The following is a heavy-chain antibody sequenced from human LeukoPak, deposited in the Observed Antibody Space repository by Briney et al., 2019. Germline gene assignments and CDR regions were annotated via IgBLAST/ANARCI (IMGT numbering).Heavy chain of an antibody. CDR2: IWYDGSDK. CDR1: GFTFSNYG. CDR3: ARQWELLF. J-gene: IGHJ4*02. D-gene: IGHD1-26*01. Sequence: GGSLRLSCAASGFTFSNYGMHWVRQAPGKGLEWVAVIWYDGSDKYHADSVKGRFTISRDNSKNTLYLQMNSLRVEDTAVYYCARQWELLFWGQGTLVTVSS. V-gene: IGHV3-33*01.